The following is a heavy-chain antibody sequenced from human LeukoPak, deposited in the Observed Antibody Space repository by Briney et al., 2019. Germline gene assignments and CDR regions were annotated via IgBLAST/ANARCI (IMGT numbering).Heavy chain of an antibody. D-gene: IGHD1-20*01. CDR3: ARGGITGKIDY. CDR2: IYTSGST. CDR1: GGSISSGSYY. Sequence: PSETLSLTCTVSGGSISSGSYYWSWIRQPAGKGLEWIGRIYTSGSTNYNPSLKGRVTISVDTSKNQFSLKLSSVTAADTAVYYCARGGITGKIDYWGQGTLVTVSS. J-gene: IGHJ4*02. V-gene: IGHV4-61*02.